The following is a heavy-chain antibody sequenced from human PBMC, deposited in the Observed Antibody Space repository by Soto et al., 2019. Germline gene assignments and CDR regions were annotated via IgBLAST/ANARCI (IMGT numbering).Heavy chain of an antibody. CDR3: VVVTAVNWFDP. CDR1: GYTFTSYA. Sequence: GASVQVSCKASGYTFTSYAMHWVRQAPGQRLEWMGWINAGNGNTKYSQKFQGRVTITRDTSASTAYMELSSLRSEDTAVYYCVVVTAVNWFDPWGQGTLVTVS. J-gene: IGHJ5*02. D-gene: IGHD2-21*02. V-gene: IGHV1-3*01. CDR2: INAGNGNT.